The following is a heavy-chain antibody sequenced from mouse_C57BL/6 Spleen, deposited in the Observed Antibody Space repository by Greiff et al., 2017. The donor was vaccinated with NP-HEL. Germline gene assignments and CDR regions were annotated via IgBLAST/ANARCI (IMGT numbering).Heavy chain of an antibody. V-gene: IGHV1-64*01. CDR1: GYTFTSYW. Sequence: QVQLQQPGAELVKPGASVKLSCKASGYTFTSYWMHWVKQRPGQGLEWIGMIHPNSGSTNYNEKFKSKATLTVDKSSSTAYMQLSSLTSEDSAVYYCARWVVADYFDYWGQGTTLTVSS. CDR3: ARWVVADYFDY. J-gene: IGHJ2*01. CDR2: IHPNSGST. D-gene: IGHD1-1*01.